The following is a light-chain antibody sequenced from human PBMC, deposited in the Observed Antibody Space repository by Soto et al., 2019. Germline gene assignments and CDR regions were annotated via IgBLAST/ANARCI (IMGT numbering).Light chain of an antibody. CDR1: QDISTL. Sequence: AIQWTQSPSSLSASVGDTVTITCRASQDISTLFAWYQKKPGKDPNLLIYDASSLETGVPSRFSGSGSGTDFNLTISRLQTEDFATYYCQQFYDYPLTVGGGTKLDIK. V-gene: IGKV1D-13*01. CDR2: DAS. CDR3: QQFYDYPLT. J-gene: IGKJ4*01.